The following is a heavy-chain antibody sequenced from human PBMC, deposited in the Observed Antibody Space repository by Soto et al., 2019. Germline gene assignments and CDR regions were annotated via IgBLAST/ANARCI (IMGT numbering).Heavy chain of an antibody. V-gene: IGHV3-73*02. CDR3: TRPRSSSWYPWFDP. D-gene: IGHD6-13*01. J-gene: IGHJ5*02. CDR2: IRSKANSYAT. CDR1: GFTFSGSA. Sequence: EVQLVESGGGLVQPGGSLKLSCAASGFTFSGSAMHWVRQASGKGLEWVGRIRSKANSYATAYAASVKGRFTISRDDSKNTAYLQMNSLKTEDTAVYYCTRPRSSSWYPWFDPWGQGTLVTVSS.